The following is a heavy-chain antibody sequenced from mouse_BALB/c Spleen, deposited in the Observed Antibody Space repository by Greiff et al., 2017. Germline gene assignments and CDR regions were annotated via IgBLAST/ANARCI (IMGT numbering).Heavy chain of an antibody. Sequence: EVHLVESGGDLVKPGGSLKLSCAASGFTFSSYGMSWVRQTPDKRLEWVATISSGGSYTYYPDSVKGRFTISRDNAKNTLYLQMSSLKSEDTAMYYCARWGTTVVAHFDYWGQGTTLTVSS. D-gene: IGHD1-1*01. CDR1: GFTFSSYG. J-gene: IGHJ2*01. CDR3: ARWGTTVVAHFDY. CDR2: ISSGGSYT. V-gene: IGHV5-6*01.